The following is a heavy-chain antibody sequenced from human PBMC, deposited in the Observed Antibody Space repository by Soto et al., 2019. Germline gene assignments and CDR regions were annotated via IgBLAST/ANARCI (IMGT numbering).Heavy chain of an antibody. CDR3: ASPVCSGGSCYRGAFGI. CDR2: ISPIFGTA. Sequence: QVQLVQSGAEVKKPGSSVKVSCKASGGTFSSYAISWVRQAPGQGLEWMGGISPIFGTANYAQKFQGRVTITGDKSTSTASMEVSSLRSEDTAVYYCASPVCSGGSCYRGAFGIWGQGTMVTVSS. CDR1: GGTFSSYA. J-gene: IGHJ3*02. V-gene: IGHV1-69*06. D-gene: IGHD2-15*01.